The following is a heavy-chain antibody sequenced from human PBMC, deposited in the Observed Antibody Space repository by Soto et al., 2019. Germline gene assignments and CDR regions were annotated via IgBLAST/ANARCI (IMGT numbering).Heavy chain of an antibody. V-gene: IGHV2-5*01. J-gene: IGHJ4*02. CDR2: IYWNDDK. CDR3: AHGSDYYDSSGYYTQLPTPFDY. Sequence: TLVNPTQPLTMACTFSGFALGTRGVCVGCMRRPPGKALGCLSLIYWNDDKRYSPSLKSRLTITKDTSKNQVVLTMTNMDPVDTATYYCAHGSDYYDSSGYYTQLPTPFDYWGQGTLVTVSS. D-gene: IGHD3-22*01. CDR1: GFALGTRGVC.